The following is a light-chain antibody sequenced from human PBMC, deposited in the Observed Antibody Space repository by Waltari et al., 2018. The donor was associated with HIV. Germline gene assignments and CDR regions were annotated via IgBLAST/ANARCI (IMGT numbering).Light chain of an antibody. CDR2: GAS. Sequence: EVVLTQSPGTLSLSPGDRATLSCRASQNVSSAYLAWYQQKPGQAPRVLIYGASSRATGIPDRFSGSGSWTDFTLTISRLDPEDFAVYYCQQYGTSPPYTFGQGTRLDIK. CDR3: QQYGTSPPYT. V-gene: IGKV3-20*01. J-gene: IGKJ2*01. CDR1: QNVSSAY.